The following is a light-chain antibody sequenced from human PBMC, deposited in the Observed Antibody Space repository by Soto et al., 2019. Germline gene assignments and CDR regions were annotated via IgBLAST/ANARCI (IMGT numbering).Light chain of an antibody. CDR1: SSNIGSNT. J-gene: IGLJ1*01. CDR3: AAWDDGLKAYV. CDR2: SND. V-gene: IGLV1-44*01. Sequence: QSVLTQPPSASGTPGQRVTISCSGSSSNIGSNTVNWYQQLPGTAPKLLIYSNDQRPSGVPDRFSCPTSGTSASPAISGLLFEDEADYYCAAWDDGLKAYVFGTGTQLTVL.